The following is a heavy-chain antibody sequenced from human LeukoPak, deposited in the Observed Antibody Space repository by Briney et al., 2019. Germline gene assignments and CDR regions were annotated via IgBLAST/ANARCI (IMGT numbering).Heavy chain of an antibody. J-gene: IGHJ4*02. CDR1: GGSISSYY. V-gene: IGHV4-59*12. CDR3: ASLNCGGDCSQ. CDR2: IYYSGST. D-gene: IGHD2-21*02. Sequence: SETLSLTCTVSGGSISSYYWSWIRQPPGKGLEWIGYIYYSGSTNYNPSLKSRVAISVDTSKNQFSLKLSSVTAADTAVYHCASLNCGGDCSQWGQGTLVTVSS.